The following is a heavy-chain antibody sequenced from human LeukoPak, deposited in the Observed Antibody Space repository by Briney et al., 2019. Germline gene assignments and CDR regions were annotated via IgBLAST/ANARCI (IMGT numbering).Heavy chain of an antibody. CDR1: GGSFSGYY. CDR3: ARSSGWGRNWFDP. J-gene: IGHJ5*02. CDR2: IYHSGST. Sequence: SETLSLTCAVYGGSFSGYYWSWIRQPPGKGLEWIGYIYHSGSTYYNPSLKSRVTISVDRSKNQFSLKLSSVTAADTAVYYCARSSGWGRNWFDPWGQGTLVTVSS. D-gene: IGHD6-19*01. V-gene: IGHV4-34*01.